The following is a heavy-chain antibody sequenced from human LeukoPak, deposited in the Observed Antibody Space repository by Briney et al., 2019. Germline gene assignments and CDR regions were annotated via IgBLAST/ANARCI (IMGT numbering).Heavy chain of an antibody. CDR2: NRDKASGHTT. Sequence: GDPVRLSRAPSGFTYSDQYMDGLRQTPGRGLQGVGRNRDKASGHTTENAASGDGRLSIQRDDTKNSVHLQVNSLKTEDPAVYYCASDCRNSRSWLGCAWGEATTVIVS. V-gene: IGHV3-72*01. D-gene: IGHD6-13*01. CDR3: ASDCRNSRSWLGCA. J-gene: IGHJ6*02. CDR1: GFTYSDQY.